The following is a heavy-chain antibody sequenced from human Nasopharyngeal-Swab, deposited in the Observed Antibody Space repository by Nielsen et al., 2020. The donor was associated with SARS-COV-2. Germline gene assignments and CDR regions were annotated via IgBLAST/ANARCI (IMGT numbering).Heavy chain of an antibody. D-gene: IGHD2-2*01. CDR3: ARGLSGVVPAPILGLGPYYYFYYMDV. V-gene: IGHV4-34*01. CDR2: INHSGST. J-gene: IGHJ6*03. Sequence: AESLSLTCAVSGGSFSANDWGWIRQPPGKGLERIGEINHSGSTNYNPSLKSRVTISVDTSKSQFSLKLTSVTAADTSVYYCARGLSGVVPAPILGLGPYYYFYYMDVWGKGTTVTVSS. CDR1: GGSFSAND.